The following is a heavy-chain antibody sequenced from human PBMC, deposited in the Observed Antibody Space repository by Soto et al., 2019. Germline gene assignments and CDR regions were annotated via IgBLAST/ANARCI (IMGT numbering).Heavy chain of an antibody. CDR1: GFTFSSYA. Sequence: QVQLVESGGGVVQPGRSLRLSCAASGFTFSSYAMHWVRQAPGKGLEWVAVISYDGCNKYYADSVKGRFTISRDNSKNTLYLQMNSLRAEDTAVYYCAREHYGDYATNYYYYGMDVWGQGTTVTVSS. J-gene: IGHJ6*02. CDR2: ISYDGCNK. D-gene: IGHD4-17*01. V-gene: IGHV3-30-3*01. CDR3: AREHYGDYATNYYYYGMDV.